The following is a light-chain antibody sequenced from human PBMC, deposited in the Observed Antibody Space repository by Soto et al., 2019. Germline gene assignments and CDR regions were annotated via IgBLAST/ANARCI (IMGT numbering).Light chain of an antibody. CDR1: SSNIGGNS. J-gene: IGLJ1*01. CDR2: DDN. Sequence: QSVLTQPPSVSAAPGQKVTISCSGSSSNIGGNSVSWYQQLPGTAPKLLIYDDNKRPSGIPGRFSSSKSGTSATLGITGFQTGDEADYYCGSWDSSLSAYVFGTGTKVTVL. V-gene: IGLV1-51*01. CDR3: GSWDSSLSAYV.